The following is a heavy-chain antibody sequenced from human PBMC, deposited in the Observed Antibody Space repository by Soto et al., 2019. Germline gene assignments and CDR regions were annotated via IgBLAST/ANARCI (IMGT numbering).Heavy chain of an antibody. CDR1: GGSFSGYY. D-gene: IGHD3-9*01. CDR3: ARARRVLRSFAWLFGFDP. Sequence: SETLSLTCAVYGGSFSGYYWSWIRQPPGKGLEWIGEINHSGSTNYNPSLKSRVTISVDTSKNQFSLKLSSVTAADTAVYYCARARRVLRSFAWLFGFDPWGQGTLVTVSS. J-gene: IGHJ5*02. V-gene: IGHV4-34*01. CDR2: INHSGST.